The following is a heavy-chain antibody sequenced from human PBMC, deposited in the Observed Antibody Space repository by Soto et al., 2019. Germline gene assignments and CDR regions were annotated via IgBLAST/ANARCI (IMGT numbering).Heavy chain of an antibody. J-gene: IGHJ4*02. CDR2: IYYSGST. D-gene: IGHD6-13*01. CDR1: GGSISSYY. Sequence: SETLSLTCTVSGGSISSYYWSWIRQPPGKGLEWIGYIYYSGSTNYNPSLKSRVTISVDTSKNQFSLKLSSVTAADTAVYYCARDLGYSSSRDMGLDYWGQGTLVTVSS. CDR3: ARDLGYSSSRDMGLDY. V-gene: IGHV4-59*01.